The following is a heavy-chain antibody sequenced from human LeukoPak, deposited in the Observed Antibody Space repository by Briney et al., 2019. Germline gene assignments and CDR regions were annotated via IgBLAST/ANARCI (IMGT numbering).Heavy chain of an antibody. D-gene: IGHD5-18*01. CDR3: ARDRGYSYDLDF. V-gene: IGHV4-59*01. J-gene: IGHJ4*02. Sequence: SETLSLTCTVSGGSLNNYYWTWIRQPPGKGLEWIGDVYYSGGTNYNPSLKSRVTISVDTYKNQFSLKLTSVTAADTAVYYCARDRGYSYDLDFWGQGTLVTVSS. CDR1: GGSLNNYY. CDR2: VYYSGGT.